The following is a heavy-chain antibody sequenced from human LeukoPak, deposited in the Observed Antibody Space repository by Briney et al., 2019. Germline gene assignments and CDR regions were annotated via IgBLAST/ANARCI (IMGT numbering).Heavy chain of an antibody. CDR3: ARGMMPDWFDF. CDR1: GGSINNYY. D-gene: IGHD2-2*01. V-gene: IGHV4-59*01. J-gene: IGHJ5*01. CDR2: IFEIGNT. Sequence: PSETLSLTCSVSGGSINNYYWTWICQPLGKGLEWVGYIFEIGNTNYNPSLKSRVTVSLETSKNQFSLRLNSVTAADTAVYYCARGMMPDWFDFWGQGTLVTVSS.